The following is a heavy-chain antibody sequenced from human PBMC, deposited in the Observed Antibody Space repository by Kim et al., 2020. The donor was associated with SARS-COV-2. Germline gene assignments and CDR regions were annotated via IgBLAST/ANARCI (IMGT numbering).Heavy chain of an antibody. V-gene: IGHV3-48*02. CDR2: VRDSGAT. J-gene: IGHJ4*02. Sequence: GGSLRLSCAASGFYFRSYSFNWVRQAPGKGLAWVSFVRDSGATSYADSVRGRFTISRDNDKNTVYLEMSGRRHEDTAIYFCARGLSPDSSALDYWGRGTLVSVSS. CDR3: ARGLSPDSSALDY. CDR1: GFYFRSYS. D-gene: IGHD3-22*01.